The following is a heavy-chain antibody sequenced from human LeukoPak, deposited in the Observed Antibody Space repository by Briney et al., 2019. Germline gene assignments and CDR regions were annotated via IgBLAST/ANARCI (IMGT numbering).Heavy chain of an antibody. J-gene: IGHJ6*03. CDR3: ARDFQRDRMVSLQRLAKGYYYMDV. CDR2: IYTSGST. CDR1: GGSINRYH. D-gene: IGHD6-19*01. Sequence: SETLSLTCTVSGGSINRYHWIWLRQPAGKGLEGIGHIYTSGSTNYNTSLKGRVTMSVDTSKNQFSLKLSSVTAADTAVYYCARDFQRDRMVSLQRLAKGYYYMDVWGKGTTVTVSS. V-gene: IGHV4-4*07.